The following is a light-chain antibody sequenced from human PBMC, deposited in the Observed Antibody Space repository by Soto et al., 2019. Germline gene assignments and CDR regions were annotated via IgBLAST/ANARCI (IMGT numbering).Light chain of an antibody. V-gene: IGKV1-39*01. J-gene: IGKJ4*01. Sequence: DIQMTQSPSSLSASVGDRVTITCGAGQSIRRHLNWYQHELGKAPKLLIYSASTLQSGVPSRVSGSGSGTAFSLTIRSLQPEDFATYYCQQSYSSPLTFGGGTKVEIK. CDR1: QSIRRH. CDR3: QQSYSSPLT. CDR2: SAS.